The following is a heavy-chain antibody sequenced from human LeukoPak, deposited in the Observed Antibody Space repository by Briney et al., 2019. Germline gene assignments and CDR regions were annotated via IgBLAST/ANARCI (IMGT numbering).Heavy chain of an antibody. CDR3: ARESSGRSDAFDI. V-gene: IGHV1-46*01. D-gene: IGHD6-25*01. CDR1: RYTFTSYY. J-gene: IGHJ3*02. Sequence: ASVKVSCKASRYTFTSYYMHWVRQAPGQGLEWMGIINPSGGSTSYAQKFQGRVTMTRDTSTSTVYMELSSLRSEDTTVYYCARESSGRSDAFDIWGQGTMVTVSS. CDR2: INPSGGST.